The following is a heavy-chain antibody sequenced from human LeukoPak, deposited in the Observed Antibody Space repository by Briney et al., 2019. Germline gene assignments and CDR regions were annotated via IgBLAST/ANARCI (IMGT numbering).Heavy chain of an antibody. CDR2: IYPGDSDT. D-gene: IGHD3-3*01. CDR3: ARHGSGVVAFSYNWFDP. Sequence: GESLKISCKGSGYSFTSYWIGWVRQMPGKGLEWMGIIYPGDSDTRYSPSFQGQVTISADKSISPAYLQWSSLKASDTAMYYCARHGSGVVAFSYNWFDPWGQGTLVTVSS. J-gene: IGHJ5*02. V-gene: IGHV5-51*01. CDR1: GYSFTSYW.